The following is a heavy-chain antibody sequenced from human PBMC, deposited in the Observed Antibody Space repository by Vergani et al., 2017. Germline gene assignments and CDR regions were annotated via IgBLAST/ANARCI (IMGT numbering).Heavy chain of an antibody. CDR1: GGSISNGGYY. D-gene: IGHD2-21*01. Sequence: QVQLQESGPGLVKPSQTLSLTCTVSGGSISNGGYYWSWIRQHPGKGLEWIGYIYYSGNTYYNPSLRSGVTISIDTSKKQFFLKLRSVTSADTAVYFCQGFYCGGDCYSGYFGYWGQGTLVTVSS. V-gene: IGHV4-31*03. CDR2: IYYSGNT. CDR3: QGFYCGGDCYSGYFGY. J-gene: IGHJ4*02.